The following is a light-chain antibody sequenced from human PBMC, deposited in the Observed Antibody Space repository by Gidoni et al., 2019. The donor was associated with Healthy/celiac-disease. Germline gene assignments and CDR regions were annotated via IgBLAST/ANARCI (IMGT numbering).Light chain of an antibody. CDR3: QQYGSSPCS. CDR1: QSVSSSY. V-gene: IGKV3-20*01. Sequence: RASQSVSSSYLAWYPQKPGQAPRLLIYGASSRATGIPDRFSGSGSGTDFTLTISRLEPEDFAVYYCQQYGSSPCSFGQGTKLEIK. CDR2: GAS. J-gene: IGKJ2*04.